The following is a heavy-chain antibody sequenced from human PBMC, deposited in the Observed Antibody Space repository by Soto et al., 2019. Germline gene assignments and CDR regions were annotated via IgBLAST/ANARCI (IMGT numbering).Heavy chain of an antibody. J-gene: IGHJ4*02. CDR3: ARRDPGTSVDY. V-gene: IGHV4-30-2*01. CDR2: IYRIGTT. D-gene: IGHD1-7*01. CDR1: GGSISSGGYS. Sequence: SETLALTGAVSGGSISSGGYSWSWILQPPGKGLEWIGYIYRIGTTNYNPSLKSRVTISLDRSENQFSLTVTSLTAADTAVYYCARRDPGTSVDYWGQGTLVTSPQ.